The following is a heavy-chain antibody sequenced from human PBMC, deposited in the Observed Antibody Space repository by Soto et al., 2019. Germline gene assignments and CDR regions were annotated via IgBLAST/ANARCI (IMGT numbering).Heavy chain of an antibody. V-gene: IGHV3-23*01. D-gene: IGHD3-22*01. J-gene: IGHJ4*02. CDR1: RFTFNIYA. CDR2: ITGRGGNT. CDR3: AKVSGYFRFGY. Sequence: PCWSPELSSASSRFTFNIYAITWSLQAQGKGLEWVSAITGRGGNTYYADSVKGRFTISRDNSKNTLYLQMNSLRAEDTAVYYCAKVSGYFRFGYWGQGTLVTVSS.